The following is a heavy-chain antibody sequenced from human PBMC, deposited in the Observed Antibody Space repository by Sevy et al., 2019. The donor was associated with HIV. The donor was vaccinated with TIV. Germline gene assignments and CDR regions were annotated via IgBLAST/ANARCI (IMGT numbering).Heavy chain of an antibody. J-gene: IGHJ4*02. CDR3: ARWYGNNFDY. CDR2: IYHTGAA. D-gene: IGHD3-10*01. Sequence: SETLFLTCTVSGGTISSSSYRWGWIRQPPGKGLEWVGSIYHTGAADDNPSLKRRVTMSVDTSKNQFSLQVGSVTAADTAVYYCARWYGNNFDYWGQGALVTVSS. V-gene: IGHV4-39*01. CDR1: GGTISSSSYR.